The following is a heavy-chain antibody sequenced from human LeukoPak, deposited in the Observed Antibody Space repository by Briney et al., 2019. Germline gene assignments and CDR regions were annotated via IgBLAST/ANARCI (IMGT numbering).Heavy chain of an antibody. CDR1: GYTLTSYY. Sequence: ASVKVSCKASGYTLTSYYIHWVRQAPGQGLEWMGTISPSGGSTTYAQKFQGRVTMTRDTSTSTVYMELSSLRSEDTAVHYCARVRDSGWYDYWGQGTLVTVST. D-gene: IGHD6-19*01. J-gene: IGHJ4*02. CDR3: ARVRDSGWYDY. V-gene: IGHV1-46*01. CDR2: ISPSGGST.